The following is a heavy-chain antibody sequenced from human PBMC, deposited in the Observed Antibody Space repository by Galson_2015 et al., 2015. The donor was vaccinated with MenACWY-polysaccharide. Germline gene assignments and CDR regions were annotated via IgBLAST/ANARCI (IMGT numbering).Heavy chain of an antibody. CDR2: IFPGDSDI. J-gene: IGHJ6*03. V-gene: IGHV5-51*01. CDR1: GYSFTSYW. CDR3: AKQELRGVSYKHV. Sequence: QSGAEVKKPGDSLKISCKASGYSFTSYWIGWVRQMPGKGLEWMGIIFPGDSDIRYSPSFQGQVTISADKSINTAYLQWSSLKASDTAMYYWAKQELRGVSYKHVWGKGTTVTVSS. D-gene: IGHD3-10*01.